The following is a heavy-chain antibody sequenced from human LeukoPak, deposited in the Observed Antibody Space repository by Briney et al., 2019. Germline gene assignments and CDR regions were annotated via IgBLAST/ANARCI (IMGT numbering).Heavy chain of an antibody. V-gene: IGHV3-30*18. D-gene: IGHD3-10*01. CDR2: ISYDGSNK. CDR3: AKDGTRFFRFGGSWFDP. J-gene: IGHJ5*02. CDR1: GFTFSSYG. Sequence: PGGSLRLSCAASGFTFSSYGMHWVRQAPGKGLEWVAVISYDGSNKYYADSVKGRFTISRDNSKNTLYLQMNSLRAEDTAVYYCAKDGTRFFRFGGSWFDPWGQGTLVTVSS.